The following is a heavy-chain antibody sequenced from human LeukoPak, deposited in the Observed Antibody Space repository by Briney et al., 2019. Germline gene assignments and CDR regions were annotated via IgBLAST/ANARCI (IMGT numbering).Heavy chain of an antibody. D-gene: IGHD2-2*01. J-gene: IGHJ6*03. CDR1: GGTFSSHA. V-gene: IGHV1-69*05. Sequence: SVKVSCKASGGTFSSHAIAWVRQAPGQGPEWMGGIIPISGTANYAQKFQGRVTITTDESTSTAYMELSSLTSDDTAVYYCARGLQYQLLKALGYCYMDVWGEGTTVTVSS. CDR2: IIPISGTA. CDR3: ARGLQYQLLKALGYCYMDV.